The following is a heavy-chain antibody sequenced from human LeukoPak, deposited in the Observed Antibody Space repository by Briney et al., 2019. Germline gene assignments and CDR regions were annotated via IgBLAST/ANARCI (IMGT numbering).Heavy chain of an antibody. D-gene: IGHD3-10*01. CDR1: GGSISSSSYY. V-gene: IGHV4-39*01. J-gene: IGHJ4*02. CDR2: IYYSGST. Sequence: SETLSLTCTVSGGSISSSSYYWGWIRQPPGKGLEWIGSIYYSGSTYYNPSLKSRVTISVDTSKNQFSLKLSSVTAADTAVHCCARLYGSGSSLYFDYWGQGTLVTVSS. CDR3: ARLYGSGSSLYFDY.